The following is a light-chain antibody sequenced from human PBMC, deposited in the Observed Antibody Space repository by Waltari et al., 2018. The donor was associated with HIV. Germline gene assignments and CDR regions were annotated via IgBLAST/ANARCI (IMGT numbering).Light chain of an antibody. CDR3: GTWDSSLSAGV. CDR2: DNN. Sequence: QSVLTQPPSVSAAPGQKVHISCSGSSSNIGNNYVSWYQQLPGTAPKLLIYDNNKRPSGIPDRFSGSKSGTSATLGITGLQTGDEADYYCGTWDSSLSAGVFGGGTKLTVL. V-gene: IGLV1-51*01. J-gene: IGLJ3*02. CDR1: SSNIGNNY.